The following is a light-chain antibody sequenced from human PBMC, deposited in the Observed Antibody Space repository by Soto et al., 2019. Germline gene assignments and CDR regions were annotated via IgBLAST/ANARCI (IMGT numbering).Light chain of an antibody. CDR3: CSYAGSRTWV. CDR2: EDS. CDR1: SSDVGSYNL. Sequence: QSVLTQPASVSGSPGQSITISCTGTSSDVGSYNLVSWYQQHAGKAPKLMIYEDSKRPSGISNRFSGSKSGNTASLTISGLQAEDEADYYCCSYAGSRTWVFGGGTKLTVL. J-gene: IGLJ2*01. V-gene: IGLV2-23*01.